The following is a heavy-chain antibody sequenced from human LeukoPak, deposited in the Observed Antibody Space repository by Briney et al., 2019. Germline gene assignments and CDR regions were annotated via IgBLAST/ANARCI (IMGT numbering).Heavy chain of an antibody. Sequence: MAGGSLRLSCAASGFTFSNYGMNWVRQAPGKGLEWVSYISSSSSYIYYADSVKGRFTISRDNAKNSLYLQMNSLRAEDTAVYYCAKVLEQLVSDYRGQGTLVTVSS. V-gene: IGHV3-21*01. CDR3: AKVLEQLVSDY. J-gene: IGHJ4*02. D-gene: IGHD6-6*01. CDR2: ISSSSSYI. CDR1: GFTFSNYG.